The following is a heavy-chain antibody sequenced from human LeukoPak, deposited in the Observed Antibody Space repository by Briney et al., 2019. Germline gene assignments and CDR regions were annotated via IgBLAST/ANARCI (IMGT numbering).Heavy chain of an antibody. CDR1: GGTFSSYA. Sequence: ASVKVSCKASGGTFSSYAISWVRQAPGQGLEWMGGIIPIFGTANYAQKFQGRVTITADESTSTAYMELRSLRSDDTAVYYCARDRIGCGSSSCYIDYWGQGTLVTVSS. V-gene: IGHV1-69*13. D-gene: IGHD2-2*02. CDR3: ARDRIGCGSSSCYIDY. J-gene: IGHJ4*02. CDR2: IIPIFGTA.